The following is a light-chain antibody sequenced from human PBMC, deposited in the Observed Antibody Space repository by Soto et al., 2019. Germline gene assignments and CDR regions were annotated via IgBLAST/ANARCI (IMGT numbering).Light chain of an antibody. CDR1: QTISRY. CDR3: QQSYSAPFT. V-gene: IGKV1-39*01. Sequence: DIQMTQSPSSLSASVGDRVSITCRASQTISRYLTWYQQKRGKAPNLLIYAVSLLQRGVPSRFTGSGSGADFTPPIDNLQPEDFATYYCQQSYSAPFTFGHGTRLDIK. CDR2: AVS. J-gene: IGKJ5*01.